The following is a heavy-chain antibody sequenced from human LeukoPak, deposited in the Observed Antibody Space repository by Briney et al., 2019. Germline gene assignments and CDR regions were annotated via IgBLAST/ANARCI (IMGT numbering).Heavy chain of an antibody. Sequence: VASVKVSCKASGYTFTGYYMHWVRQAPGQGLEWMGWMNPNSGNTGYAQKFQGRVTMTRNTSISTAYMELSSLRSEDTAVYYCARGPGERIAARSWGQGTLVTVSS. D-gene: IGHD6-13*01. CDR2: MNPNSGNT. CDR1: GYTFTGYY. J-gene: IGHJ4*02. CDR3: ARGPGERIAARS. V-gene: IGHV1-8*02.